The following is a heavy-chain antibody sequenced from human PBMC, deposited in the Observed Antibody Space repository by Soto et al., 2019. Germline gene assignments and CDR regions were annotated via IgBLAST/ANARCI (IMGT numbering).Heavy chain of an antibody. Sequence: QVQLGQSGAEVKKPESSVKVSCKAPGGTFSTYAISWVRQAPGQGLEWMGGIIPMFGTANYAQRFQDRVTMTADESTNTVYMELSSLRSEDTAVYFCASGIQLWLRRINNGYSGWGQGTLVTVSS. V-gene: IGHV1-69*12. CDR1: GGTFSTYA. CDR2: IIPMFGTA. D-gene: IGHD5-18*01. CDR3: ASGIQLWLRRINNGYSG. J-gene: IGHJ4*02.